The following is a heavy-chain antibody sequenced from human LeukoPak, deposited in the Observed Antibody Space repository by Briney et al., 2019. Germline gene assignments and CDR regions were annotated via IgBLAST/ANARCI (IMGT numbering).Heavy chain of an antibody. CDR3: ARGRGRSKAGDL. J-gene: IGHJ5*02. CDR1: GGSCDDYY. Sequence: SETLSLTCDVYGGSCDDYYCSWIRQPPGKGLEWIGEIHPHGIFYYNSSLMSRVTISIDTSKSRFSLRLTSVTAADTAFYFCARGRGRSKAGDLWGQGSLVTVSS. V-gene: IGHV4-34*01. CDR2: IHPHGIF.